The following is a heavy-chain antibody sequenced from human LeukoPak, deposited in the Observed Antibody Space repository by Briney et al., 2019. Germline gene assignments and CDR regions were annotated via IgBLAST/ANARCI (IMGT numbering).Heavy chain of an antibody. V-gene: IGHV3-23*01. D-gene: IGHD3-22*01. CDR1: GFIFSTYA. CDR2: ISSNGGIT. CDR3: AKDWSSGVSGYLISFDF. J-gene: IGHJ4*02. Sequence: GGSLRLSCAASGFIFSTYAMSWVRQAPGKGLEWVSAISSNGGITYYAASVKGRFTISRDKSKNTLFLQANSLRAEDTAVYYCAKDWSSGVSGYLISFDFWGQGTLVTVSS.